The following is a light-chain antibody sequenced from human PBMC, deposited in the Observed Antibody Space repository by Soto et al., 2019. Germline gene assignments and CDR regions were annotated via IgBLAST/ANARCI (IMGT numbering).Light chain of an antibody. CDR3: SSYTSSSTEV. CDR1: SSDVGSYNL. CDR2: EGS. J-gene: IGLJ1*01. Sequence: QSALTQPASVSGSPGQSITISCTGTSSDVGSYNLVSWYQQHPGKAPKVMIFEGSKRPSGVSNRFSGSKSGNTASLTISGLQAEDEADYYCSSYTSSSTEVFGTGTKLTVL. V-gene: IGLV2-14*02.